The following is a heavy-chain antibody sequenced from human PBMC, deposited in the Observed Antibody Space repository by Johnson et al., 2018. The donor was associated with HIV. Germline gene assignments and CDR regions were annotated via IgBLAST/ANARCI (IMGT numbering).Heavy chain of an antibody. J-gene: IGHJ3*02. CDR2: IRSKAYGGTT. CDR3: TSEWELLQDALDI. D-gene: IGHD1-26*01. V-gene: IGHV3-49*04. CDR1: GFTFGDYA. Sequence: VQLVESGGGLVQPGRSLRLSCTASGFTFGDYAMSWVRQAPGKGLEWVGFIRSKAYGGTTEYAASVTGRFTISRDDSKSIAYLQMNSLKTEDTAVYYCTSEWELLQDALDIWGPGTMVTVSS.